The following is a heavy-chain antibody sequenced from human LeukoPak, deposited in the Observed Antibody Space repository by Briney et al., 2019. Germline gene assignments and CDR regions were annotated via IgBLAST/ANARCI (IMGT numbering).Heavy chain of an antibody. J-gene: IGHJ3*02. CDR3: ARVRPIFGVNLSAFDI. CDR2: IYHSGST. Sequence: PSQTLSLTCTVSGGSISSGSYYWSWIRQPPGKGLEWIGYIYHSGSTYYNPSLKSRVTISVDRSKNQFSLKLSSVTAADTAVYYCARVRPIFGVNLSAFDIWGQGTMVTVSS. CDR1: GGSISSGSYY. D-gene: IGHD3-3*01. V-gene: IGHV4-30-2*01.